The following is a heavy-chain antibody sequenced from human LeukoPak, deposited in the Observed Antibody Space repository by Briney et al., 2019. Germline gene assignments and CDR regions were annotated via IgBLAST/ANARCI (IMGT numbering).Heavy chain of an antibody. J-gene: IGHJ4*02. CDR3: ARSARDEPGYSYGSGGDLYYFDY. V-gene: IGHV4-59*01. CDR2: IYYSGST. Sequence: SETLSLTCTVSGGSISSYYWSWIRQPPGKGLEWIGYIYYSGSTNYNPSLKSRVTISVDTSKNQFSLKLSSVTAADTAVYYCARSARDEPGYSYGSGGDLYYFDYWGQGTLVTVSS. D-gene: IGHD5-18*01. CDR1: GGSISSYY.